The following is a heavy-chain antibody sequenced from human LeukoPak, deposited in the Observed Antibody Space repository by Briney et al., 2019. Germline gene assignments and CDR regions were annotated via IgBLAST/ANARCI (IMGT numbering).Heavy chain of an antibody. CDR2: ISGSGGST. J-gene: IGHJ4*02. Sequence: GGSLRLSCAASGFTFSSYAMSWVRQAPGKGLEWVSAISGSGGSTYYADSVKGRFTISRDNSKNTLYLQMNSLRAEDTAVYYCAKGWVGGSGYYYRPPSFDYWGQGTLVTVSS. V-gene: IGHV3-23*01. CDR1: GFTFSSYA. D-gene: IGHD3-22*01. CDR3: AKGWVGGSGYYYRPPSFDY.